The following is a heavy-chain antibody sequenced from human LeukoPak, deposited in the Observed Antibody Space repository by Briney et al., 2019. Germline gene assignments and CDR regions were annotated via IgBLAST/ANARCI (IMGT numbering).Heavy chain of an antibody. V-gene: IGHV3-21*01. CDR1: GFTFSSYS. D-gene: IGHD4-17*01. Sequence: GGSLRLSCAASGFTFSSYSMNWVRQAPGKGLEWVSSISSSSSYIYYADSVKGRFTISRDNAKNSLYLQRNSLRAEDTAVYYCARDPAPGDPPHYWGQGTLVTVSS. J-gene: IGHJ4*02. CDR3: ARDPAPGDPPHY. CDR2: ISSSSSYI.